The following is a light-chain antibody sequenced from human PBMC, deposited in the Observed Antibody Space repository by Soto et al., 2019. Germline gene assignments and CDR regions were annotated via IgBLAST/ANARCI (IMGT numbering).Light chain of an antibody. CDR2: DAS. CDR3: QHYNSYSEA. CDR1: QDISNY. Sequence: DIQLTQSPSSLSSSLGYRFTITCQASQDISNYLNWYQQKPGKAPKLLIYDASNLETGVPSRFSGSGSGTEFTLTISSLQPDDFATYYCQHYNSYSEAFGQGTKVDIK. V-gene: IGKV1-33*01. J-gene: IGKJ1*01.